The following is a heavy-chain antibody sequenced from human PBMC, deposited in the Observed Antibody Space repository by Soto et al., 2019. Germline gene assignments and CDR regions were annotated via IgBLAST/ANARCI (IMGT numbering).Heavy chain of an antibody. CDR1: GGSISSYY. D-gene: IGHD2-15*01. V-gene: IGHV4-59*08. CDR2: IYYRAST. CDR3: ARLGYCSGGSCYKGYYYYYYMDV. J-gene: IGHJ6*03. Sequence: SETLSLTCTVSGGSISSYYWSWIRQPPGKEQERSGYIYYRASTSYSPSLKSRVTRSADTSKNQFSLKLSSVTAADTAVYYCARLGYCSGGSCYKGYYYYYYMDVWGKGTTVTVSS.